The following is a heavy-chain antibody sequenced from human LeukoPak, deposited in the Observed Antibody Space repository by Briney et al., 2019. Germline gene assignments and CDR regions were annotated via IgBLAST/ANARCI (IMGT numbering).Heavy chain of an antibody. V-gene: IGHV3-30-3*01. Sequence: GGSLRLSCAASGFTFSSYGMHWVRQAPGKGLEGVAVISYDGSNKYYADSVKGRFTISRDNSKNTLYLQMNSLRAEDTAVYYCARADYYDSSGYYYYFDYWGQGTLVTVSS. CDR2: ISYDGSNK. J-gene: IGHJ4*02. CDR1: GFTFSSYG. CDR3: ARADYYDSSGYYYYFDY. D-gene: IGHD3-22*01.